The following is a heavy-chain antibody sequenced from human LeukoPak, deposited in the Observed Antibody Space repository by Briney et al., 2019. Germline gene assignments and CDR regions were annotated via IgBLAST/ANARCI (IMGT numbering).Heavy chain of an antibody. J-gene: IGHJ4*02. V-gene: IGHV4-34*01. CDR1: GGSFSGYY. Sequence: PSGTLSLTCAVYGGSFSGYYWSWIRQPPGKGLEWIGEINHSGSTNYNPSLKSRVTISVDTSKNQFSLKLSSVTAADTAVYYCARGGGVAGTPYNPYDYWGQGTLVTVSS. CDR2: INHSGST. D-gene: IGHD6-19*01. CDR3: ARGGGVAGTPYNPYDY.